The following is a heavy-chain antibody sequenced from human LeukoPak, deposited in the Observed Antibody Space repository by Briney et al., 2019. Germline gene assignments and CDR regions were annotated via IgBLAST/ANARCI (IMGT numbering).Heavy chain of an antibody. CDR1: GGSISSSSYY. V-gene: IGHV4-39*01. CDR3: ALVYASSWFDP. CDR2: IYYSGST. J-gene: IGHJ5*02. D-gene: IGHD2-8*01. Sequence: PSETLSLTCTVSGGSISSSSYYWGWIRRPPGKGLEWIGSIYYSGSTYYNPSLKSRVTISVDTSKNQFSLKLSSVTAADTAVYYCALVYASSWFDPWGQGILVIVSS.